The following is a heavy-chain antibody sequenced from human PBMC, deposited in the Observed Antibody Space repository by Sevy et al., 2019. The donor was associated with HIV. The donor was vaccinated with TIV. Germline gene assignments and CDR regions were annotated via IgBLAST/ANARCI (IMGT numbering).Heavy chain of an antibody. J-gene: IGHJ4*02. Sequence: GESLKISCKGSGYSFTSYWIGWVRQMPGKGLEWMGIIYPGDSDTRYSPSFQGQVTISADKPISTAYLQWSSLKASDTAMYYCARAPPIAAAGIYFDYWGQGTLVTVSS. V-gene: IGHV5-51*04. D-gene: IGHD6-13*01. CDR1: GYSFTSYW. CDR3: ARAPPIAAAGIYFDY. CDR2: IYPGDSDT.